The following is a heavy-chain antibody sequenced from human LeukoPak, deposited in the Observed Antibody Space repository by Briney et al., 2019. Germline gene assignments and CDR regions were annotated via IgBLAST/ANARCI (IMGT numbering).Heavy chain of an antibody. D-gene: IGHD5-24*01. J-gene: IGHJ4*02. V-gene: IGHV3-48*03. Sequence: PGGSLRLSCAASGFAFSTYEMNRVRQAPGKGLEWVSYISTTGKTMYYADSVKGRFTISRDNARNSLYLQMDSLRVDDTAVYYCARDDNYVHGTTDSWGQGTLVTVSS. CDR2: ISTTGKTM. CDR3: ARDDNYVHGTTDS. CDR1: GFAFSTYE.